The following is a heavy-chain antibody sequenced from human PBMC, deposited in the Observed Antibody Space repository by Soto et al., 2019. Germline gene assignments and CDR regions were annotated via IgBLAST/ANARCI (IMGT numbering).Heavy chain of an antibody. Sequence: SETLSLTCAVYGGFVTSGSYYWSWIRQPPGKGLEWIGEMSHSGGTHFNPSHKSRVTISVDTSKNQFTLKMSSVTAADTALYYCARVERGTATTVVDAFDIWGPGTMVTVSS. CDR2: MSHSGGT. J-gene: IGHJ3*02. CDR3: ARVERGTATTVVDAFDI. D-gene: IGHD1-1*01. V-gene: IGHV4-34*01. CDR1: GGFVTSGSYY.